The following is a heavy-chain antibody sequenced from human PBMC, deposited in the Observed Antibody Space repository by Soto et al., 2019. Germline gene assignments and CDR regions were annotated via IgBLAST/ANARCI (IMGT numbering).Heavy chain of an antibody. D-gene: IGHD3-10*01. CDR3: AREPGNGFGQGGMDV. J-gene: IGHJ6*02. Sequence: QVQLVESGGGVVQPGRSLRLSCAASGFTFSSYGMHWVRQAPGKGLEWVAVIWYDGSNKYYADSVKGRFTISRDNSKNTLYLQMNSLRAEDTAAYYCAREPGNGFGQGGMDVWGQGTTVTVSS. V-gene: IGHV3-33*01. CDR1: GFTFSSYG. CDR2: IWYDGSNK.